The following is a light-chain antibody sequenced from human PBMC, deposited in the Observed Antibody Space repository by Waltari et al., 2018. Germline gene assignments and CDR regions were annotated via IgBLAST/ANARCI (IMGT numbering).Light chain of an antibody. CDR1: SSDVGSYNY. V-gene: IGLV2-14*03. J-gene: IGLJ2*01. CDR3: SSYITTNTLEL. Sequence: QSALTQPASVSGSPGQSITISCTGTSSDVGSYNYVSWYQQHPGKAPKLMIYDFSYRPSGVSNRFSGPKSGNTASLTISGLQAEDEADYYCSSYITTNTLELFGGGTSLTVL. CDR2: DFS.